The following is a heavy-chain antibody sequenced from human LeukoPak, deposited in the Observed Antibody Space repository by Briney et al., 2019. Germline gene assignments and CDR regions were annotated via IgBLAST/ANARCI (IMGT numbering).Heavy chain of an antibody. CDR1: GGSISNYY. D-gene: IGHD4-17*01. Sequence: SETLSLTCTVSGGSISNYYWSWIRQPPGKGLEWIGYIYYSGSTNYNPSLKSRVTISVDTSKNQFSLKLSSVTAADTAVYYCARVIYRTTVTDWGQGTLVTVSS. CDR2: IYYSGST. CDR3: ARVIYRTTVTD. V-gene: IGHV4-59*12. J-gene: IGHJ4*02.